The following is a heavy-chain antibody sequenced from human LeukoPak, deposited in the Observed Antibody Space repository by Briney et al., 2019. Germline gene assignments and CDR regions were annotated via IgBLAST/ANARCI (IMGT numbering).Heavy chain of an antibody. Sequence: GGSLRLSCAASGFTFSSYGMNWVRQAPGKGLEWVSAISGSGVSTYYADSVKGRFTISRDNSKNTLYLQINSLRAEDTAVYYCARKLVGDYWGQGTLVTVSS. V-gene: IGHV3-23*01. CDR3: ARKLVGDY. CDR1: GFTFSSYG. CDR2: ISGSGVST. D-gene: IGHD2-8*02. J-gene: IGHJ4*02.